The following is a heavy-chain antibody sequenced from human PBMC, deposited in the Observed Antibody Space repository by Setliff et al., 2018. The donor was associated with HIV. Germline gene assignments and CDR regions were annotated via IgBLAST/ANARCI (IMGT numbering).Heavy chain of an antibody. CDR1: GFTFSNAW. CDR2: IKSKTDGGTT. CDR3: ARERLRFLEWLPLDY. D-gene: IGHD3-3*01. V-gene: IGHV3-15*01. Sequence: PGGSLRLSCAASGFTFSNAWMSWVRQAPGKGLEWVGRIKSKTDGGTTDYAAPVKGRFTISRDDSKNTLYLQMNSLKTEDTAVYYCARERLRFLEWLPLDYWGQGTLVTVSS. J-gene: IGHJ4*02.